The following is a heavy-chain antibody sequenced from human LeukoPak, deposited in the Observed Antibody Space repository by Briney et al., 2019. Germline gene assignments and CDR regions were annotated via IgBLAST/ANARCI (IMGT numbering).Heavy chain of an antibody. V-gene: IGHV3-30*02. Sequence: PGGSLRLSCAASGFTFSGSGMHWVRQAPGKGLEWVAFIRYHGSDKYYADSVKGRFTISRDNSKNTLYLQMNSLRPEDTSVYFCARSPTSWYFDYWGQGTLVTVSS. CDR3: ARSPTSWYFDY. J-gene: IGHJ4*02. D-gene: IGHD2-2*01. CDR1: GFTFSGSG. CDR2: IRYHGSDK.